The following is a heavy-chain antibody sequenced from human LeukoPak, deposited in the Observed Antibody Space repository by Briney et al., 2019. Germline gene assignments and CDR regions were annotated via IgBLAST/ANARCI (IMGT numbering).Heavy chain of an antibody. V-gene: IGHV3-64*04. CDR3: AKDGGYSKYDNYHFDY. CDR2: ISSDATST. CDR1: GFTFSDFP. Sequence: GGSLRLSCSASGFTFSDFPMHWVRQAPGKGPEYVSAISSDATSTYYADSVEGRFTISRDKSKNTLYLQMNSLRAEDTAVYYCAKDGGYSKYDNYHFDYWGQGTLVTVSS. J-gene: IGHJ4*02. D-gene: IGHD5-12*01.